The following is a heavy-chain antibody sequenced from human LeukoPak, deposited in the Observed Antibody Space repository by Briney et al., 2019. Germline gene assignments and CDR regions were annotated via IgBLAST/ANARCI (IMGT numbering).Heavy chain of an antibody. CDR1: GFTFTSSA. CDR3: AQSSFLVRGVKGFDY. CDR2: IVVGSGNT. V-gene: IGHV1-58*02. D-gene: IGHD3-10*01. Sequence: ASVKVSCKASGFTFTSSAMQWVRQARGQRLEWIGWIVVGSGNTNYAQKFQERVTITRDMSARTVYMELSSLTSEDTAVYYCAQSSFLVRGVKGFDYWGQGTLVTVSS. J-gene: IGHJ4*02.